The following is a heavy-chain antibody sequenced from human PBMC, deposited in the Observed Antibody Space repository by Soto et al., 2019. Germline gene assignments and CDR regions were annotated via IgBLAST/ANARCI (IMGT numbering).Heavy chain of an antibody. V-gene: IGHV3-7*01. D-gene: IGHD6-19*01. J-gene: IGHJ4*02. CDR2: IKQDGSEK. Sequence: VRRGQAKGLEWVANIKQDGSEKHYVDSVKGRFTISRDNAKNSLYLQMNSLRAVDTAIYYCAGGESAWYHRGQGIQVTVSS. CDR3: AGGESAWYH.